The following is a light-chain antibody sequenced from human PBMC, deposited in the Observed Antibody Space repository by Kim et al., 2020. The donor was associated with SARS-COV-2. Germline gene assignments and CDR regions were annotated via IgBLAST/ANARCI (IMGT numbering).Light chain of an antibody. V-gene: IGKV4-1*01. J-gene: IGKJ4*01. CDR3: QQYYSTPLT. CDR2: WAS. Sequence: ATINCKSSQGVLYSSNNKNYLAWYQQKPGQPPKLLIYWASTRESGVPDRFSGSGSGTDFTHTISSLQAEDVAVYYCQQYYSTPLTFGGGTKVDIK. CDR1: QGVLYSSNNKNY.